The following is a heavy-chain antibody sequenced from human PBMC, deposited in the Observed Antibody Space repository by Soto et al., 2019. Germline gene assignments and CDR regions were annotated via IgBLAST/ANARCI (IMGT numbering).Heavy chain of an antibody. CDR3: ARDAQGVVNNYFDY. D-gene: IGHD3-3*01. V-gene: IGHV3-30-3*01. CDR1: GFTFSSYA. Sequence: QVQLVESGGGVVQPWRSLRLSCAASGFTFSSYAMHWVRQAPGKGLEWVAVISYDGSNKYYADSVKGRFTISRDNSKNTLYLQMNSLRAEDTAVYYCARDAQGVVNNYFDYWGQGTLVTVSS. CDR2: ISYDGSNK. J-gene: IGHJ4*02.